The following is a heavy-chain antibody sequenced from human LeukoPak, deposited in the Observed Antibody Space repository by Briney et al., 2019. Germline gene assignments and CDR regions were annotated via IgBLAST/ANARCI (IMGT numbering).Heavy chain of an antibody. D-gene: IGHD2-15*01. J-gene: IGHJ5*02. Sequence: GGSLRLSCAASGFTFSSYWMSWVRQDPGKGLEWAPNIKQDGSEKYYVDSVKGRFTISRDNAKNSLYLQMNSLRAEDTAVYYCARQTLRGVAAVNWFDPWGQGTLVTVSS. V-gene: IGHV3-7*01. CDR3: ARQTLRGVAAVNWFDP. CDR1: GFTFSSYW. CDR2: IKQDGSEK.